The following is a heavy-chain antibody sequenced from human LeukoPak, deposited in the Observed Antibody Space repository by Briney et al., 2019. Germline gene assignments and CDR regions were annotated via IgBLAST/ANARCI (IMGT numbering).Heavy chain of an antibody. CDR2: IIPIFGTA. Sequence: SVKVSCKASGYTFTSYYMHWVRQAPGQGLEWMGGIIPIFGTANYAQKFQGRVTITTDESTSTAYMELSSLRSEDTAVYYCARDSSGYYYGLNYYYYMDVWGKGTTVTVSS. CDR1: GYTFTSYY. CDR3: ARDSSGYYYGLNYYYYMDV. V-gene: IGHV1-69*05. J-gene: IGHJ6*03. D-gene: IGHD3-22*01.